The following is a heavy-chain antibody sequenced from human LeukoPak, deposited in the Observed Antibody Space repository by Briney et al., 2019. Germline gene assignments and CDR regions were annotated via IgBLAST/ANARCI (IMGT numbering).Heavy chain of an antibody. CDR2: ISSSSSYT. D-gene: IGHD6-19*01. J-gene: IGHJ4*02. CDR3: ARRRYSSGWYVDY. CDR1: GFTFSGYY. Sequence: GGSLRLSCAASGFTFSGYYMSWIRQAPGKGLERVSYISSSSSYTNYAESVKGRFTISRDNAKNSLYLQMNSLRAEDTAVYYCARRRYSSGWYVDYWGQGTLVTVSS. V-gene: IGHV3-11*06.